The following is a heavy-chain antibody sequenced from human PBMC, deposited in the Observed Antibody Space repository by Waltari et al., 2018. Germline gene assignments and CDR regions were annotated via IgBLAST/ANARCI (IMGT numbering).Heavy chain of an antibody. V-gene: IGHV3-7*03. D-gene: IGHD1-1*01. Sequence: EVQLVESGGGLVQPGGSLRLSCAASGFTFTRYWMSWVRQAPGKGLECVANINQGGSDKNYVDSGKCRFTISRDNAKNSLYLQMNSLRAEDTVVYYCARTGDDYWGQGTLVTVSS. CDR1: GFTFTRYW. CDR3: ARTGDDY. CDR2: INQGGSDK. J-gene: IGHJ4*02.